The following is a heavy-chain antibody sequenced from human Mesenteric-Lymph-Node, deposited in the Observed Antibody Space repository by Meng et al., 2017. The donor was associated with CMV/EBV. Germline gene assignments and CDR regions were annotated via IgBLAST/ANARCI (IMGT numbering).Heavy chain of an antibody. V-gene: IGHV3-20*03. CDR1: GIIFDDYD. CDR3: ARESSYGSGSYEDF. CDR2: INWNGGST. D-gene: IGHD3-10*01. Sequence: SGIIFDDYDMRWVRQTPGKGLQCVSAINWNGGSTDYADSVKGRFTISRDNAKNLMSLQMNSLRAEDTAVYYCARESSYGSGSYEDFWGQGTLVTVSS. J-gene: IGHJ4*02.